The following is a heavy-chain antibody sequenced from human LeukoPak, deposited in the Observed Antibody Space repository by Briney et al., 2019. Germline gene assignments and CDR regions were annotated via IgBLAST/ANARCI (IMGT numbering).Heavy chain of an antibody. Sequence: SSETLSLTCTASGGSISSYYWSWIRQPAGKGLEWIGRIYTSGSTNYNPSLKSRVTMSVDTSKNQFSLKLSSVTAADTAVYYCARSPIYPDAFDIWGQGTMVTVSS. J-gene: IGHJ3*02. CDR2: IYTSGST. D-gene: IGHD2/OR15-2a*01. V-gene: IGHV4-4*07. CDR1: GGSISSYY. CDR3: ARSPIYPDAFDI.